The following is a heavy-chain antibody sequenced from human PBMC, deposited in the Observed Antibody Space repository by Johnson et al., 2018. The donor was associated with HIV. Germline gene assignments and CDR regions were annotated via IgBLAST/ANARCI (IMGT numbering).Heavy chain of an antibody. V-gene: IGHV3-30*02. CDR2: IRYDGSNK. Sequence: QMQLVESGGGLVQPGGSLRLSCAASGFTFNDCAMHWVRQVPGKGLEWVAFIRYDGSNKYFAASVKGRFTISRDNSKNTLYLQMNSLRAEDTAVYYCAKGGSGTTRLRAQKGAFDIWGQGTMVTVSS. CDR1: GFTFNDCA. CDR3: AKGGSGTTRLRAQKGAFDI. J-gene: IGHJ3*02. D-gene: IGHD6-19*01.